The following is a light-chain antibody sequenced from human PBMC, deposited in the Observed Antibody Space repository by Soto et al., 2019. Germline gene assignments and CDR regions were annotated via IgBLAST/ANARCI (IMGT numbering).Light chain of an antibody. J-gene: IGKJ3*01. CDR2: RAS. CDR1: QGINHD. CDR3: QKCTGAPFT. V-gene: IGKV1-27*01. Sequence: TQSPSSLSASIGDRVTITCRASQGINHDLGWYQQKPGKVPKLLIYRASTLQSGVPSRFSGSGSGTDFTLTISGLQPEDVATYFCQKCTGAPFTFGPGTKVDI.